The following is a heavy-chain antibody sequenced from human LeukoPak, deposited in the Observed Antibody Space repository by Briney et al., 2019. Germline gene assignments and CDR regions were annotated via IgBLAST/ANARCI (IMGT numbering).Heavy chain of an antibody. CDR3: AREGPDYSGYDLGVPGRYYYYMDV. CDR2: ISAYNGNT. D-gene: IGHD5-12*01. V-gene: IGHV1-18*01. CDR1: GYTFTSYG. Sequence: GASVKVSCKASGYTFTSYGISWVRQAPGQGLEWMGWISAYNGNTNYAQKLQGRVTMTTDTSISTAYMELSSLRSEDTAVYYCAREGPDYSGYDLGVPGRYYYYMDVWGKGTTVTVSS. J-gene: IGHJ6*03.